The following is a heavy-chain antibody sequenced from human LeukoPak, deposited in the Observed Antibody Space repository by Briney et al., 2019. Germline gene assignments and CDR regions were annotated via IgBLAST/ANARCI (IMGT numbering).Heavy chain of an antibody. CDR1: GDSVSSNTAG. CDR2: TYYRSKWYN. D-gene: IGHD6-13*01. J-gene: IGHJ5*02. V-gene: IGHV6-1*01. Sequence: SQTLSLTCAISGDSVSSNTAGWSWIRQSPSRGLEWLGRTYYRSKWYNDYAVSVKSRITINPDTSKNHFSLQLNSVTPEDTAVYYCARGAGIAAADNWFDPWGQGTLVTVSS. CDR3: ARGAGIAAADNWFDP.